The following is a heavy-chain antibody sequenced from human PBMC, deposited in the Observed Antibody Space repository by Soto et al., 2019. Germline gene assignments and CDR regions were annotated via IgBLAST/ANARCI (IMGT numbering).Heavy chain of an antibody. CDR2: ISHSGNS. D-gene: IGHD4-4*01. Sequence: QVQLQESGPGLVKPSGTLSLTCAVYGGSICSSNWWTWVRQPPGKGPECIGEISHSGNSNYNPSLKGRVTISVDKSKNQFSLKLSSVTAADTAVYYCARPAGTTVVTPGTFDFWGQGTMVTVSS. CDR3: ARPAGTTVVTPGTFDF. CDR1: GGSICSSNW. J-gene: IGHJ3*01. V-gene: IGHV4-4*02.